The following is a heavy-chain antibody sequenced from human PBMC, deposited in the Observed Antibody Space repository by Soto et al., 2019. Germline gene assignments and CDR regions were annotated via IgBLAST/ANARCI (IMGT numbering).Heavy chain of an antibody. V-gene: IGHV1-18*01. Sequence: VASVKVSCKASGYTFTSYGISWVRQAPGQGLEWMGWISAYNGNTNYAQKFQGRVTITADKSTSTAYMELSSLRSEDTAVYYCARGDGYENYYYGMDVWGQGTTVTVSS. CDR1: GYTFTSYG. CDR3: ARGDGYENYYYGMDV. D-gene: IGHD5-12*01. CDR2: ISAYNGNT. J-gene: IGHJ6*02.